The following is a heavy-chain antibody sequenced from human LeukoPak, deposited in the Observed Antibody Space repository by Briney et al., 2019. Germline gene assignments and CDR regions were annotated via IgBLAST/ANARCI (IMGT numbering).Heavy chain of an antibody. CDR2: IYYSGST. CDR3: ARDGSSSWYEGYYYYGMDV. V-gene: IGHV4-31*03. Sequence: SQTLSLTCTVSGSSISSGGYYWSWIRQHPGKGLEWIGYIYYSGSTYYNPSLKSRVTISVDTSKNQFSLKLSSVTAADTAVYYCARDGSSSWYEGYYYYGMDVWGQGTTVTVSS. D-gene: IGHD6-13*01. J-gene: IGHJ6*02. CDR1: GSSISSGGYY.